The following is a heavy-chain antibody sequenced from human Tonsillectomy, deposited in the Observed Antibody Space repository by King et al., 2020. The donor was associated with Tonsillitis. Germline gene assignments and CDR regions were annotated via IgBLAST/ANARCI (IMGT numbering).Heavy chain of an antibody. CDR2: IKQDGSEK. CDR3: ARDRGAFDI. J-gene: IGHJ3*02. D-gene: IGHD3-10*01. V-gene: IGHV3-7*03. CDR1: GFTLSSYW. Sequence: DVQLVESGGGLVQPGGSLRLSCAVSGFTLSSYWMTWVRQAPGKGLEWVANIKQDGSEKYYMDSVKGRFTISRDNAKNSLYLQINSLRAEDTAVYYCARDRGAFDIWGQGTMVTVSS.